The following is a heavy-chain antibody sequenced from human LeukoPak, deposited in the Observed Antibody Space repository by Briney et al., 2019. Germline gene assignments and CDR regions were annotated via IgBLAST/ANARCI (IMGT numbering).Heavy chain of an antibody. D-gene: IGHD3-16*01. Sequence: ASDTLSLTCTVSAVSISSPYWSWDRQPPGKGLEWVGAIYYSGDSNYNPSPKSQATISVDTSKSQCSLKVSSVTAADTAIYYCARHTYARPFDSWGQGTPVTVSS. CDR2: IYYSGDS. V-gene: IGHV4-59*08. CDR1: AVSISSPY. J-gene: IGHJ4*02. CDR3: ARHTYARPFDS.